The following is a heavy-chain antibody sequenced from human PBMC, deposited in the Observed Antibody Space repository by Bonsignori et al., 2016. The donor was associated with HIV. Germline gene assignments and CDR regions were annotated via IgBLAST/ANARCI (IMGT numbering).Heavy chain of an antibody. J-gene: IGHJ4*02. D-gene: IGHD3-10*01. CDR2: IIPILGIA. V-gene: IGHV1-69*10. Sequence: WVRQAPGQGLEWMGGIIPILGIANYAQKFQGRVTITADESTSTAYMELSSLRSEDTAVYYCARRNDYYGYFDYWGQGTLVTVSS. CDR3: ARRNDYYGYFDY.